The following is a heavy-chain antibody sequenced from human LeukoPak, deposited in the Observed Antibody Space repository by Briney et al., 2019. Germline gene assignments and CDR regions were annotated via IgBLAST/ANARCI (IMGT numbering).Heavy chain of an antibody. J-gene: IGHJ4*02. V-gene: IGHV3-48*03. CDR3: TRITTAMDVDY. CDR2: ISSSGSTV. CDR1: GFTFSSYQ. Sequence: GGSLRLSCAASGFTFSSYQMNWVRQAPGKGLQWVSYISSSGSTVYYADSMKGRFTISRDNAKNSLYLQTSSLRAEDTAVYYCTRITTAMDVDYWGQGTLVTVSS. D-gene: IGHD5-18*01.